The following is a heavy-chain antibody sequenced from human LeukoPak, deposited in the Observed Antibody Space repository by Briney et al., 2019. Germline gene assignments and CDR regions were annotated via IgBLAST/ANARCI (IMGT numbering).Heavy chain of an antibody. CDR1: GFTFSSYW. CDR3: ARARPKDAFDI. V-gene: IGHV3-74*01. Sequence: GGSLRLSCAASGFTFSSYWMHWVRQAPGKGLVWVSRINSDGSSTSYADSVEGRFTISRDNAKNTLYLQMNSLRAEDTAVYYCARARPKDAFDIWGQGTMVTVSS. J-gene: IGHJ3*02. CDR2: INSDGSST.